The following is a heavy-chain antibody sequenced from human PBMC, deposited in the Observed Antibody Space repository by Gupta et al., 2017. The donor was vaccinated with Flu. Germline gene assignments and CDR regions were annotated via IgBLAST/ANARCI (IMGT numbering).Heavy chain of an antibody. CDR3: ARGTVGTPILHY. CDR1: GFTFSDYA. J-gene: IGHJ4*02. V-gene: IGHV3-64*01. Sequence: EVQLVESGGGLVQPGGSLRLFCEASGFTFSDYAMHGVRQIPGKGLEFVSAISSRGGSTYYANSVKDRFTISRDNSKNTLYLQMGSLRLEDMALYYCARGTVGTPILHYWGQGTLVTVSS. CDR2: ISSRGGST. D-gene: IGHD4-23*01.